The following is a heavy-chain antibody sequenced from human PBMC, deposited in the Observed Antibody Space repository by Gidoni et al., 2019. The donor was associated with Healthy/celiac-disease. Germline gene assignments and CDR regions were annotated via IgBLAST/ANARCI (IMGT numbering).Heavy chain of an antibody. CDR3: ARGWTYYDFWRRKNNNWFDP. CDR2: IYYSGST. J-gene: IGHJ5*02. CDR1: GGSISSSSYY. V-gene: IGHV4-39*01. Sequence: QLQLQESGPGLVKPSETLSLICTVSGGSISSSSYYWGWIRPPPGKGLEWIGSIYYSGSTYYNPSLKSRVTISVDTSKNQFSLKLSSVTAADTAVYYCARGWTYYDFWRRKNNNWFDPWGQGTLVTVSS. D-gene: IGHD3-3*01.